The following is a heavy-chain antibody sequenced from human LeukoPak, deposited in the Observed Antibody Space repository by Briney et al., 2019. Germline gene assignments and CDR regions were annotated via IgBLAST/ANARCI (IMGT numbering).Heavy chain of an antibody. Sequence: SETLSLTCAVYGGSFSGYCWSWIRQPPGKGLEWIGEINHSGSTNYNPSLKSRVTISVDTSKNQFSLKLSSVTAADTAVYYCARGRIAKIVVVHSFSYGMDVWGQGTTVTVSS. J-gene: IGHJ6*02. CDR1: GGSFSGYC. D-gene: IGHD3-22*01. CDR3: ARGRIAKIVVVHSFSYGMDV. V-gene: IGHV4-34*01. CDR2: INHSGST.